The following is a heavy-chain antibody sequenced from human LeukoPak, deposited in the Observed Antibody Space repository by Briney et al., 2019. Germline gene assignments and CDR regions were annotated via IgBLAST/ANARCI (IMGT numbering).Heavy chain of an antibody. CDR2: ISSSSSYI. V-gene: IGHV3-21*04. CDR1: GFTFSSYS. Sequence: GGSLRLSCAASGFTFSSYSMNWVRQAPGKGLEWVSSISSSSSYIYYADSVKGRFTISRDNAKNSLYLQMNSLRAEDTAVYYCAKDPPSRPPNYMDVWGKGTTVTVSS. J-gene: IGHJ6*03. CDR3: AKDPPSRPPNYMDV. D-gene: IGHD2/OR15-2a*01.